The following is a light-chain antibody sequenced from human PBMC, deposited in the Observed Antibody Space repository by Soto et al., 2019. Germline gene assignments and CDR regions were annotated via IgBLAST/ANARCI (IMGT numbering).Light chain of an antibody. CDR2: DDS. CDR3: QVWDTSSDPPKWV. V-gene: IGLV3-21*02. CDR1: NIGSKR. J-gene: IGLJ3*02. Sequence: SYELTQPPSVSVAPGQTARLTCGGNNIGSKRVHWYQQKPGQAPVLVVFDDSDRPSGIPERFSGSNSGNMATLTITRVEAGDEADFYCQVWDTSSDPPKWVFGGGTKVTVL.